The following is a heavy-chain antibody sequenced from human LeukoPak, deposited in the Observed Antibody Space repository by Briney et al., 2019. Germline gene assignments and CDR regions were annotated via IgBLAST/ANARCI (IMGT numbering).Heavy chain of an antibody. D-gene: IGHD5-24*01. Sequence: GRSLRLSCAASGFTFSSYAMSWVRQAPGKGLEWVSAISGSGGSTYYADSVKGRFTISRDNSKNTLYLQMNSLRAEDTAVYYCARDGYNWGYFDYWGQGTLVTVSS. J-gene: IGHJ4*02. CDR3: ARDGYNWGYFDY. V-gene: IGHV3-23*01. CDR1: GFTFSSYA. CDR2: ISGSGGST.